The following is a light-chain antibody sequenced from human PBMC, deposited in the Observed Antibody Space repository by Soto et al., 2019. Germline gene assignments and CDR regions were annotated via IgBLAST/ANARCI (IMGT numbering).Light chain of an antibody. J-gene: IGLJ1*01. CDR3: SSYTSSSTYV. CDR1: RSDVGGYNY. V-gene: IGLV2-14*01. Sequence: QSALTQPASVSGSPGQSITISCTGTRSDVGGYNYVSWYQQHPGKAPKLMIYEVSNRPSGVSNRFSGSKSGNTASLTISGPQAEDEADYYCSSYTSSSTYVFGTGTKLTVL. CDR2: EVS.